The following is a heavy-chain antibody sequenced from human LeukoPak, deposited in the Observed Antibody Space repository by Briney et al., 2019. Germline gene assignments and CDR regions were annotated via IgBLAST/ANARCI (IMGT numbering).Heavy chain of an antibody. CDR1: GGSISSGGYY. D-gene: IGHD3-22*01. CDR3: ARADSSGYLPGY. J-gene: IGHJ4*02. V-gene: IGHV4-31*03. Sequence: SETLSLTCTVSGGSISSGGYYWSWIRQHPGKGLEWIGYIYYSGSTYYNPSLKSRVIISVDTSKNQFSLKLSSVTAADTAVYYCARADSSGYLPGYWGQGTLVTVSS. CDR2: IYYSGST.